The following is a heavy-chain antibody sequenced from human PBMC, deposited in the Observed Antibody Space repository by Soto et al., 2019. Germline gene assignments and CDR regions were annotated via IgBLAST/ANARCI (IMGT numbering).Heavy chain of an antibody. CDR2: IYSGGST. J-gene: IGHJ6*03. V-gene: IGHV3-53*04. CDR3: ARNFRGVVAATYYYYYMDV. CDR1: GFTVSSNY. Sequence: PGGSLRLSCAASGFTVSSNYMSWVRQAPGKGLEWVSVIYSGGSTYYADSVKGRFTISRHNSKNTLYLQMNSLRAEDTAVYYCARNFRGVVAATYYYYYMDVWGKGTTVTVSS. D-gene: IGHD2-15*01.